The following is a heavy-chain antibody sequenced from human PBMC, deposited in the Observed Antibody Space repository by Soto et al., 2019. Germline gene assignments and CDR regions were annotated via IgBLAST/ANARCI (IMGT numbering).Heavy chain of an antibody. J-gene: IGHJ6*02. CDR1: GFTFSSYS. V-gene: IGHV3-48*02. CDR3: ARDYKTQDYYDILTGYSIYYYYGMDV. D-gene: IGHD3-9*01. CDR2: ISSSSSTI. Sequence: GGSLRLSCAASGFTFSSYSMNWVRQAPGKGLEWVSYISSSSSTIYYADSVKGRFTISRDNAKNSLYLQMNSLRDEDTAVYYCARDYKTQDYYDILTGYSIYYYYGMDVWGQGTTVTVSS.